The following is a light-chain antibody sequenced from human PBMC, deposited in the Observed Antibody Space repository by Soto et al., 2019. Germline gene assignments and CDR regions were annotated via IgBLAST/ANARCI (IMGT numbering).Light chain of an antibody. CDR1: MRDVGAYNL. CDR3: SAYTARSTLV. V-gene: IGLV2-14*01. Sequence: QSALTQPASVSGSAGQSITISCSGTMRDVGAYNLVSWYQQHPGTAPKLIIYEVRNRPSGIPSRFSGSRSGNTASLTISGLQPEDEGDYYCSAYTARSTLVFGGGTRHRP. CDR2: EVR. J-gene: IGLJ3*02.